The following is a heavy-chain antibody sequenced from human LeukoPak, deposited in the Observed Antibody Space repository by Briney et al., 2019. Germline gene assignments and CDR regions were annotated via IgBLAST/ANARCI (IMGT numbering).Heavy chain of an antibody. V-gene: IGHV4-38-2*02. CDR1: GYSISSGYY. CDR3: ARVAIWAFDI. J-gene: IGHJ3*02. CDR2: IYHSGST. Sequence: PSETLSLTCTVSGYSISSGYYWGWIRQPPGKGLEWIGSIYHSGSTYYNPSLKSRVTISVDTSKNQFSLKLSSVTAADTAVYYCARVAIWAFDIWSQGTMVTVSS.